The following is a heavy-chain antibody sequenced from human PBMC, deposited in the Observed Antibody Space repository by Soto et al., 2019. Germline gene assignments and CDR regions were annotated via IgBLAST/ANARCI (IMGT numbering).Heavy chain of an antibody. CDR2: ISAYNGNT. J-gene: IGHJ1*01. D-gene: IGHD6-13*01. Sequence: ASVKVSCKASGYTFTSYGISWVRQAPGQGLEWMGWISAYNGNTNYAQKLQGRVTMTTDTSTSTAYMELRSLRSDDTAVYYCERGSRIAAAGNLIGYWGQGTLVTVYS. CDR1: GYTFTSYG. CDR3: ERGSRIAAAGNLIGY. V-gene: IGHV1-18*04.